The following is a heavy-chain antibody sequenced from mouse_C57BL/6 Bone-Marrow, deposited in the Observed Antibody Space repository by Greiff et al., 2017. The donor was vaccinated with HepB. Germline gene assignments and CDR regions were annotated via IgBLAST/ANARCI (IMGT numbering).Heavy chain of an antibody. CDR2: IDPSDSYT. J-gene: IGHJ3*01. CDR1: GYTFTSYW. D-gene: IGHD1-2*01. V-gene: IGHV1-50*01. Sequence: QVQLKQPGAELVKPGASVKLSCKASGYTFTSYWMQWVKQRPGQGLEWIGEIDPSDSYTNYNQKFKGKATLTVDTSSSTAYMQLSSLTSEDSAVYYCAITTEEAYWGQGTLVTVSA. CDR3: AITTEEAY.